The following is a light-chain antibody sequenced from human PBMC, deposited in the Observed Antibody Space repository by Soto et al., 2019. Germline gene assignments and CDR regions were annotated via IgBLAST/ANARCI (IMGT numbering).Light chain of an antibody. CDR2: EVS. CDR1: SNDVGGYNH. CDR3: ISFTGSTTWV. Sequence: QSVLTQPASLSGSPGQWITMFCTGNSNDVGGYNHVSWYQQHPGKAPKLIIYEVSNRPSGISSRFSGSKSANTASLTISGLQAEDEAEYYCISFTGSTTWVFGGGTKLTVL. J-gene: IGLJ3*02. V-gene: IGLV2-14*01.